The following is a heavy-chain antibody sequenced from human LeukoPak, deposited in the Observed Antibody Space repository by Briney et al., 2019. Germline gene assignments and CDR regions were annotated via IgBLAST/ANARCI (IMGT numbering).Heavy chain of an antibody. D-gene: IGHD6-25*01. V-gene: IGHV3-49*04. CDR1: GFTFGDYA. J-gene: IGHJ4*02. CDR3: ARVRSDYYFDY. CDR2: IRSKTYGGTT. Sequence: GRSLRLSCTASGFTFGDYAMSWVRQAPGKGLEWVGFIRSKTYGGTTEYAASVKDRFTISRDDSKSIAYLQMNSLKTEDTAVYYCARVRSDYYFDYWGQGTLVTVSS.